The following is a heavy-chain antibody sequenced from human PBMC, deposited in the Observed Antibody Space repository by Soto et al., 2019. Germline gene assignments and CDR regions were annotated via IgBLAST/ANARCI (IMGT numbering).Heavy chain of an antibody. CDR2: IYYSGST. V-gene: IGHV4-39*01. D-gene: IGHD3-10*01. CDR3: ATLWGQD. Sequence: PSETLSLTCTVSGGSISSSSYYWGWIRQPPGKGLEWIGSIYYSGSTYYDPSLKSRVTISVDTSKNQFSLKLSSVAAADTAVYYCATLWGQDWGQGTLVTVSS. CDR1: GGSISSSSYY. J-gene: IGHJ4*02.